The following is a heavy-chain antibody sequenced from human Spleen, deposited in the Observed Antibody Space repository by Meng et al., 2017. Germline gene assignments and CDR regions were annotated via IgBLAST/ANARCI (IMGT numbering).Heavy chain of an antibody. CDR1: GFTFDDYG. CDR2: ISSSGLYI. CDR3: ARGYCSTSCYSEFLENGMDV. D-gene: IGHD2-2*01. J-gene: IGHJ6*02. Sequence: GESLKISCAASGFTFDDYGMSWVRQAPGKGLEWVSSISSSGLYIYYADSVKGRFTISRDNAKNSLSLQMNSLRAEDTAVYYCARGYCSTSCYSEFLENGMDVWGQGTTVTVSS. V-gene: IGHV3-21*01.